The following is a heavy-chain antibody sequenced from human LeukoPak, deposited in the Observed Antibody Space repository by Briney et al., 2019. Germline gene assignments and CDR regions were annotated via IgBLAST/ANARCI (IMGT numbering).Heavy chain of an antibody. V-gene: IGHV3-23*01. Sequence: GGSLRLSCAASGFTFSSYAMSWVRQAPGKGLEWVSAISGSGGSTYYADSVKGRFTISRDNSKNTLYLQMNGLRAEDTAVYYCAKQGRNYEVRDYWGQGTLVTVSS. CDR2: ISGSGGST. CDR1: GFTFSSYA. D-gene: IGHD1-7*01. CDR3: AKQGRNYEVRDY. J-gene: IGHJ4*02.